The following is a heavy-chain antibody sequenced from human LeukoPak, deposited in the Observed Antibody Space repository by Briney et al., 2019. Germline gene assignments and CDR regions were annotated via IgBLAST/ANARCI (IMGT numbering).Heavy chain of an antibody. CDR3: ANEHGG. V-gene: IGHV1-2*02. CDR1: GYTFTGSY. J-gene: IGHJ4*02. D-gene: IGHD3-16*01. Sequence: ASVRVSCKASGYTFTGSYMHWVRQAPGQGFKWIGISPASGATKYAQNFQGRVTLTTDTSITTAYMELSSLTSDDTASYYCANEHGGWGQGTPVTVSS. CDR2: ISPASGAT.